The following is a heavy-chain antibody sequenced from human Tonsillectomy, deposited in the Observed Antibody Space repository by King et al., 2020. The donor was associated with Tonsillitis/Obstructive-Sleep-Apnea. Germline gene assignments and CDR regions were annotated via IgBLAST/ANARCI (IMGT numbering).Heavy chain of an antibody. V-gene: IGHV1-46*01. Sequence: QLVQSGAEVTKTGASVKISCKTSGYTLSSDYIHWVRPARGPGLEWRGIINPSGGFTTIAQTFRGRVTMTRDTFTSTVYVEVSRLRSEDTALYYCARGPVGVTRGYFNYWGQGTLLTVSS. J-gene: IGHJ4*02. CDR3: ARGPVGVTRGYFNY. CDR1: GYTLSSDY. D-gene: IGHD2-21*02. CDR2: INPSGGFT.